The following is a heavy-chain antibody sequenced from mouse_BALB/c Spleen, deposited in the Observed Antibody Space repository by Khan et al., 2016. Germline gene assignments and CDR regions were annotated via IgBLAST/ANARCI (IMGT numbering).Heavy chain of an antibody. CDR2: IWDGGST. CDR1: GFSLTSYG. CDR3: AIESPAYYVNYYAMDY. Sequence: QVQLKQSGPGLVAPSQSLSITCTVSGFSLTSYGVHWVRQPPGKGLEWLGVIWDGGSTNNNSAPMYRLSISKDNSKSQVCLKMNSLQTNDTSMYYCAIESPAYYVNYYAMDYWGQGTSVTVSS. D-gene: IGHD2-10*01. J-gene: IGHJ4*01. V-gene: IGHV2-9*02.